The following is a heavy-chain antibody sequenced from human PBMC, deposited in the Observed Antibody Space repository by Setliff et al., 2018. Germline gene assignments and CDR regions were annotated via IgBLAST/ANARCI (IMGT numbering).Heavy chain of an antibody. Sequence: WIRQPPGKGLEWVSVISASGGSTYYADSVKGRFTISRDNSKNTLYLQMNSLRGEDTAVYYCAKDGSGSYDYLDYWGQGTLVTLSS. CDR2: ISASGGST. V-gene: IGHV3-23*01. CDR3: AKDGSGSYDYLDY. J-gene: IGHJ4*02. D-gene: IGHD6-13*01.